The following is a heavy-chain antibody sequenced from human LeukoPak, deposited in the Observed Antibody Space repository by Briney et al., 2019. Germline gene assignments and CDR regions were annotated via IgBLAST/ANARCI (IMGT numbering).Heavy chain of an antibody. J-gene: IGHJ4*02. CDR2: IIPILGIA. D-gene: IGHD4-17*01. V-gene: IGHV1-69*04. CDR3: AREDGDYPLDY. CDR1: GGTFSSYA. Sequence: LVKVSCKASGGTFSSYAISWVRQAPGQGLEWMGRIIPILGIANYAQRFQGRVTITADKSTSTAYMELSSLRSEDTAVYYCAREDGDYPLDYWGQGTLVTVSS.